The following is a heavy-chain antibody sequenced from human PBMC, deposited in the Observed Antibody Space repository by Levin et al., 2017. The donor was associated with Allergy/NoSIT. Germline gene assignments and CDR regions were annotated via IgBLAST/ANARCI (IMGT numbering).Heavy chain of an antibody. CDR2: IRSVGTT. D-gene: IGHD6-19*01. J-gene: IGHJ3*02. CDR3: AKEGVRSSGWNDALDI. Sequence: HTGGSLRLSCAASGLTVSSSYMHWVRQAPGRGLEWVSVIRSVGTTYHADSVRGRFTISRDNSKNTLYLQMNSLRAEDTAMYYCAKEGVRSSGWNDALDIWGQGTMVTVSS. V-gene: IGHV3-66*01. CDR1: GLTVSSSY.